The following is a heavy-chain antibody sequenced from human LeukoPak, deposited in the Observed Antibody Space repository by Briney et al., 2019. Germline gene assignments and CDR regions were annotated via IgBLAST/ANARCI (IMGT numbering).Heavy chain of an antibody. J-gene: IGHJ6*02. CDR3: ARGEDYGDNYYYYGMDV. Sequence: PSETLSLTCTVSGGSISSYYWSWIRQPPGKGLEWIGYIYYSGSTYYNPSLKSRVTISVDTSKNQFSLKLSSVTAADTAVYYCARGEDYGDNYYYYGMDVWGQGTTVTVSS. V-gene: IGHV4-59*12. D-gene: IGHD4-17*01. CDR2: IYYSGST. CDR1: GGSISSYY.